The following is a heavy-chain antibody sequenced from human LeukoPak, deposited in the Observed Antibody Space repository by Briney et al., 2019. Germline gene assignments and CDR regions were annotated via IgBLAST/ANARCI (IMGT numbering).Heavy chain of an antibody. CDR2: ISSSGSTK. Sequence: GRSLRLSCAASGFIFSSYAMHWVRQAPGKGLEYVSLISSSGSTKYYADSVKGRFTISRDNAKNSLYLLMNSLRAEDTAVYYCARGLGFLEWSYLDYWGQGTLVTVSS. CDR3: ARGLGFLEWSYLDY. J-gene: IGHJ4*02. D-gene: IGHD3-3*01. CDR1: GFIFSSYA. V-gene: IGHV3-48*04.